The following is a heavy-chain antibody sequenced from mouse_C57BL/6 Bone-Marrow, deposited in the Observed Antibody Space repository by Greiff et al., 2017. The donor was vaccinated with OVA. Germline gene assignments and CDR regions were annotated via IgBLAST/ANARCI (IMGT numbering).Heavy chain of an antibody. CDR3: VRHRYGNYAMDY. CDR2: IRSKSNNYAT. V-gene: IGHV10-1*01. CDR1: GFSFNTYA. J-gene: IGHJ4*01. Sequence: EVQLVESGGGLVQPKGSLKLSCAASGFSFNTYAMNWVRQAPGKGLEWVARIRSKSNNYATYYADSVKDRFTISRDDSESMLYLQMNNLKTEDTAMYYCVRHRYGNYAMDYWGQGTSVTVSS. D-gene: IGHD2-1*01.